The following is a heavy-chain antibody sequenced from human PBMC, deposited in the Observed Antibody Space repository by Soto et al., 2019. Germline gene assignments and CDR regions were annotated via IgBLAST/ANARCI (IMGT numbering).Heavy chain of an antibody. D-gene: IGHD6-13*01. CDR3: VKDINMRIAAGGTLPIKYYGMDV. CDR2: INVDGREE. CDR1: GFSFSTFW. Sequence: PGGSLRLSCVTSGFSFSTFWLNWVRQAPGRGLEWVANINVDGREEYYVDSVKGRFTISRDNAKNSLYLQMNSLRTEDTALYYCVKDINMRIAAGGTLPIKYYGMDVRGQGTTVTVSS. V-gene: IGHV3-7*05. J-gene: IGHJ6*02.